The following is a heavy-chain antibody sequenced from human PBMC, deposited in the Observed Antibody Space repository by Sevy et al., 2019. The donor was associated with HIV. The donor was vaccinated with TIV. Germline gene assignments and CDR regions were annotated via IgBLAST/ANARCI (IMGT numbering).Heavy chain of an antibody. Sequence: GGSLRLSCTGSGFTFGDYGMSWVRQAPGKGLEWVSTLSFGCGRINHADSVQGRFTMSRDDSKKTVYLEMNSLRAEDTAVYYCAREGCTRPHDHWGQGTLVTVSS. D-gene: IGHD2-8*01. J-gene: IGHJ4*02. CDR1: GFTFGDYG. CDR2: LSFGCGRI. V-gene: IGHV3-23*01. CDR3: AREGCTRPHDH.